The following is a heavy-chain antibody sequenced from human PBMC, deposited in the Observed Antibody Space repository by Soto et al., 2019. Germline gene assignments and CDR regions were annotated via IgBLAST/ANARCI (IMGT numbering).Heavy chain of an antibody. CDR3: ARCAGYSYGHDAFDI. CDR1: GFTFSSYE. D-gene: IGHD5-18*01. V-gene: IGHV3-48*03. CDR2: ISSSGSTI. J-gene: IGHJ3*02. Sequence: EVQLVESGGGLVQPGGSLRLSCAASGFTFSSYEMNWVRQAPGKGLEWVSYISSSGSTIYYADSVKGRFTISRDNAKNSLYLQMNSLRAEDTAVYYCARCAGYSYGHDAFDIWGQGTMVTVSS.